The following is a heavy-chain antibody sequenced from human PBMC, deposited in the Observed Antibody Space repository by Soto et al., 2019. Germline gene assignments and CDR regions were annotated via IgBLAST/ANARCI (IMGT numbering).Heavy chain of an antibody. J-gene: IGHJ4*02. CDR3: AKDSIVSPTAMAELVDDY. CDR2: ISGSGGST. D-gene: IGHD5-18*01. V-gene: IGHV3-23*01. CDR1: GFTFSSYA. Sequence: GGSLRLSCAASGFTFSSYAMSWVRQAPGKGLEWVSAISGSGGSTYYADSVKGRFTISRDNSKNTLYLQMNSLRAEDTAVYYCAKDSIVSPTAMAELVDDYWGQGTLVTVSS.